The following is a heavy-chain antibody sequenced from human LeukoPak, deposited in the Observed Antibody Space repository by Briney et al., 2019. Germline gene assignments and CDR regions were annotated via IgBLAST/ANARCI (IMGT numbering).Heavy chain of an antibody. CDR1: GGSNSSSSDF. CDR2: FFQLGGT. Sequence: SETLSLTCTVSGGSNSSSSDFWAWIRQPPGKGLEWIGSFFQLGGTYYNPSLKNRVTISVDTSKNEFSLTLTSVTAADTAIYYCAKDDRLLTNWFDPWGQGTLVTVSS. D-gene: IGHD2-8*01. CDR3: AKDDRLLTNWFDP. J-gene: IGHJ5*02. V-gene: IGHV4-39*07.